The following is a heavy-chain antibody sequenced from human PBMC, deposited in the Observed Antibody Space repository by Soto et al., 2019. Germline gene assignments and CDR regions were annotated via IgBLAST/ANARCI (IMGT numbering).Heavy chain of an antibody. Sequence: GASVKVSCKASGGTFSSYAISWVRQAPGQGLEWMGGIIPIFGTANYAQKFQGRVTITADESTSTAYMELSSLRSEDTAVYYCATSTYYDILTGFDYWGQGTLVTVSS. D-gene: IGHD3-9*01. CDR2: IIPIFGTA. V-gene: IGHV1-69*13. CDR3: ATSTYYDILTGFDY. J-gene: IGHJ4*02. CDR1: GGTFSSYA.